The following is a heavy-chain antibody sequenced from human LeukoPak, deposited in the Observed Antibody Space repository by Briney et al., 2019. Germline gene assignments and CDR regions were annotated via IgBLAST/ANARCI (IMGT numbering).Heavy chain of an antibody. CDR3: ARDRLGQRGVAGTFDY. CDR2: IRSKADSYAT. D-gene: IGHD6-19*01. J-gene: IGHJ4*02. Sequence: GGSLRLSCAASGFTFSGFAMHWVRQASGKGLEWVGRIRSKADSYATSYAASVKGRFTISRDDSKNTAYLQMNSLTVEDTAVYYCARDRLGQRGVAGTFDYWGQGTLVTVSS. V-gene: IGHV3-73*01. CDR1: GFTFSGFA.